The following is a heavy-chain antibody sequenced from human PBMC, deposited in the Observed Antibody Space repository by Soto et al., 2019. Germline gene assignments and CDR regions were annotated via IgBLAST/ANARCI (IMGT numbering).Heavy chain of an antibody. CDR3: ARAVRRYSYGYEAGY. D-gene: IGHD5-18*01. CDR2: INPNSGGT. J-gene: IGHJ4*02. Sequence: ASVKVSCKASGYTFTGYYMHWVRQAPGQGLEWMGWINPNSGGTNYAQKFQGWVTMTRDTSISTAYMEQSRLRSDDTAVYYCARAVRRYSYGYEAGYWGQGTLVTVSS. CDR1: GYTFTGYY. V-gene: IGHV1-2*04.